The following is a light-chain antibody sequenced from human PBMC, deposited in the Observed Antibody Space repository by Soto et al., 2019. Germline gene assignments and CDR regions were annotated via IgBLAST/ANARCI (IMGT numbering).Light chain of an antibody. CDR3: QQYGSSLIT. J-gene: IGKJ5*01. CDR1: QSVSSSY. V-gene: IGKV3-20*01. Sequence: EIVLTQSPGTLSLSPGEIATLSGRACQSVSSSYLAWYQQKPGQAPRLLIYGASSRATGIPDRFSGSGSGTDFTLTISRLEPEDFAVYYCQQYGSSLITFGQGTLLE. CDR2: GAS.